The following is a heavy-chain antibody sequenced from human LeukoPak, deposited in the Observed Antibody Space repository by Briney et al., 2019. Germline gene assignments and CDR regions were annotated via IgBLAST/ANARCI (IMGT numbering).Heavy chain of an antibody. CDR2: ISSSSSYL. CDR1: GFTFSSYS. D-gene: IGHD5-12*01. J-gene: IGHJ4*02. Sequence: PGGSLRLSCAASGFTFSSYSMNWVRQAPGKGLEWVSSISSSSSYLYYADSVKGRFTISGDNAKNSLYLQMNSLRAEDTAVYYCTRGWGSGYDFGYFDYWGQGTLVTVSS. V-gene: IGHV3-21*01. CDR3: TRGWGSGYDFGYFDY.